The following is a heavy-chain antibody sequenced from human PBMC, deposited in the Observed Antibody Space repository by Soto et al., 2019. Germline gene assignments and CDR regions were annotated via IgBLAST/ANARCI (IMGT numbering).Heavy chain of an antibody. D-gene: IGHD3-22*01. J-gene: IGHJ6*02. V-gene: IGHV4-59*01. CDR2: IYYSGST. Sequence: LSLTCTVSGGSISSYYWSWIRQPPGKGLEWIGYIYYSGSTNYNPSLKSRVTISVDTSKNQFSLKLSSVTAADTAVYYCARDRDLYDSSGFDYYGMDVWGQGTTVTVSS. CDR3: ARDRDLYDSSGFDYYGMDV. CDR1: GGSISSYY.